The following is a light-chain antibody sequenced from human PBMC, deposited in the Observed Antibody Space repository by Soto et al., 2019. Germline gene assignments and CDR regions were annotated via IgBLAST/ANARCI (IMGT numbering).Light chain of an antibody. CDR3: QQYGSSPRT. V-gene: IGKV3-20*01. J-gene: IGKJ1*01. Sequence: EIVFTQSPGTLSLSPGERATLSCRASQSVSSSYLAWYQQKPGQAPRLLIYGASRRATCIPDRFSGSGSGTDFTLTIGRLEAEDFAVYCCQQYGSSPRTFGQGTKVDIK. CDR2: GAS. CDR1: QSVSSSY.